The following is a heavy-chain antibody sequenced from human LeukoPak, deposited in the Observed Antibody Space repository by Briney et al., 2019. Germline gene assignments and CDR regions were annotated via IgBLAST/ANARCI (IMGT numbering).Heavy chain of an antibody. CDR3: ARALSIVVVTALPWAFDI. V-gene: IGHV4-59*01. Sequence: SETLSLTCTVSGGSISSYYWSWIRQPPGKGLEWIGYIYYSGSTNYNPSLKSRVTISVDTSKNQFSLKLSSVTAADTAVYYCARALSIVVVTALPWAFDIWGQGTMVTVSS. J-gene: IGHJ3*02. D-gene: IGHD2-21*02. CDR2: IYYSGST. CDR1: GGSISSYY.